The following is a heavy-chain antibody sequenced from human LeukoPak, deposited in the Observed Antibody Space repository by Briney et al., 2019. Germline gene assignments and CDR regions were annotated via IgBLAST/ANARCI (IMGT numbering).Heavy chain of an antibody. V-gene: IGHV3-23*01. CDR3: AKGDSSTTIGRYSDL. J-gene: IGHJ2*01. Sequence: PGGSLRLSCAASGFTFSSYAMSWVRQAPGKGLEWVSAISGSGGSTYYADSVKGRFTISRDNSKNTLYLQMNSLRAEDTAVYYCAKGDSSTTIGRYSDLWGRGTLVTVSS. CDR2: ISGSGGST. D-gene: IGHD6-13*01. CDR1: GFTFSSYA.